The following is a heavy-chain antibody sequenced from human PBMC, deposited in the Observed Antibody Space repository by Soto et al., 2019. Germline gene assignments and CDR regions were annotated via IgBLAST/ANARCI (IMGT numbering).Heavy chain of an antibody. CDR1: GDSFRSYA. CDR3: ARVDGTY. J-gene: IGHJ4*02. Sequence: GTSVKLSCEACGDSFRSYAIHWVRQAPGQGLEWMGWINAGNGNTKYSQKFQGRVTITRDTSASTAYMELNSLRSEDTAVYYCARVDGTYWGQGTLVTV. CDR2: INAGNGNT. V-gene: IGHV1-3*01. D-gene: IGHD1-26*01.